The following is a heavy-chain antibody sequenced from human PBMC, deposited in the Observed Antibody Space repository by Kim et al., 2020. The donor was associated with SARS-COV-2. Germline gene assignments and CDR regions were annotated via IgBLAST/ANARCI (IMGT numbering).Heavy chain of an antibody. CDR3: AGGGAGYSSSYYTH. V-gene: IGHV6-1*01. CDR2: TYYWSKWFH. CDR1: GDSVSRNNAA. D-gene: IGHD6-13*01. J-gene: IGHJ4*02. Sequence: SQTLSLTCAISGDSVSRNNAAWHWIRQSPSRGLEWLGRTYYWSKWFHDYGISVKSRITINAETSKNEFSLHLNSLTPDDTAVYYCAGGGAGYSSSYYTHWGQGTLVTVSS.